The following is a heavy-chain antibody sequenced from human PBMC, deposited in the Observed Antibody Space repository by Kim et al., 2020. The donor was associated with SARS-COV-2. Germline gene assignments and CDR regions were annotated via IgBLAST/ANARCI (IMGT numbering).Heavy chain of an antibody. D-gene: IGHD3-9*01. Sequence: SVKVSCKASGFTFTSSAVQWVRQARGQRLEWIGWIVVGSGNTNYAQKFQERVTITRDMSTSTAYMELSSLRSEDTAVYYCAAVKGTHFDWFEWGQGTLVTVSS. CDR1: GFTFTSSA. CDR2: IVVGSGNT. CDR3: AAVKGTHFDWFE. V-gene: IGHV1-58*01. J-gene: IGHJ4*02.